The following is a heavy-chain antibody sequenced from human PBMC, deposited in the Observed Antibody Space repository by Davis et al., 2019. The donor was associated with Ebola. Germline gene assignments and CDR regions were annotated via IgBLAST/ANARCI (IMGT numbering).Heavy chain of an antibody. J-gene: IGHJ5*02. CDR2: ISGSGGST. Sequence: PGGSLRLSCTDSVITFSSYAMTWVRQAPGKGLEWVSAISGSGGSTYYADSVKGRFTISRDNSKKTLYLQMNSLRAEDTALYHCARVNAVTGYSRFDPWGQGTLVTVSS. D-gene: IGHD3-9*01. V-gene: IGHV3-23*01. CDR1: VITFSSYA. CDR3: ARVNAVTGYSRFDP.